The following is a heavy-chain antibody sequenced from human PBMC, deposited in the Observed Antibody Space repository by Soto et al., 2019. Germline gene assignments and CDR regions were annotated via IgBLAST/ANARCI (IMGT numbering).Heavy chain of an antibody. Sequence: GGSLRLSCAASGLTFSSYCMSWVRQAPGKGLEWVANIKQDGSEKYYVDSVKGRFTSSRDNAKNSLYLQMYSMRAEDTAVYYCARVHQYYNFWSGYLEFSVYDYCFCLDVWGQGTMVTVSS. D-gene: IGHD3-3*01. CDR2: IKQDGSEK. V-gene: IGHV3-7*01. CDR1: GLTFSSYC. CDR3: ARVHQYYNFWSGYLEFSVYDYCFCLDV. J-gene: IGHJ6*02.